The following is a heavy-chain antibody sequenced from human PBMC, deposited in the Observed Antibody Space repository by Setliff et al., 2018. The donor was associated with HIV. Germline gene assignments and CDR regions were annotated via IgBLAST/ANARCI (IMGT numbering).Heavy chain of an antibody. CDR3: ARYGSDWFFDL. D-gene: IGHD4-17*01. V-gene: IGHV7-4-1*01. Sequence: ASVKVSCKASGYTFTTFGLSWVRQAPGQGLEWMGWINTETGTPMYAQGFTGRFVFSLDTSISTAYLQIDGLNAEDTAVYYCARYGSDWFFDLWGRGTLVTVSS. J-gene: IGHJ2*01. CDR2: INTETGTP. CDR1: GYTFTTFG.